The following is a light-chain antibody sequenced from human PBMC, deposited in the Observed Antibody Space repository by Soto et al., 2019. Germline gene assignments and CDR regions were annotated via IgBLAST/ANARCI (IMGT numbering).Light chain of an antibody. CDR2: DAS. CDR3: HQSNSWPPGT. Sequence: EIVLTQYPAILSVSPGERYTLSCMASQSISRSLAWYQQKPGQAPRLLISDASTRATGIPARFSGSGSGTEFTLTISSLQSEDFALYYCHQSNSWPPGTVGPGTEVEIK. CDR1: QSISRS. J-gene: IGKJ2*01. V-gene: IGKV3-15*01.